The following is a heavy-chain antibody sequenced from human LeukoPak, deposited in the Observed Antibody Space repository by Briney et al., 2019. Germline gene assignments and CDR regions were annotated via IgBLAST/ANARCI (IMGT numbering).Heavy chain of an antibody. V-gene: IGHV1-46*01. J-gene: IGHJ4*02. CDR2: INPSGGST. CDR3: AREPIGMVRGVIKYYFDY. D-gene: IGHD3-10*01. Sequence: ASVKVSCKASGYTFTSYYMHWVRQAPGQGLEWMGIINPSGGSTSYAQKFQGRVTMTRDTSTSTVYMKLSSLRSEDTAVYYCAREPIGMVRGVIKYYFDYWGQGTLVTVSS. CDR1: GYTFTSYY.